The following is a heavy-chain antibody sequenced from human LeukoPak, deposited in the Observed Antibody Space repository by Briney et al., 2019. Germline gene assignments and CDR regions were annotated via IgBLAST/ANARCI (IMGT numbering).Heavy chain of an antibody. CDR3: AKSGRGGVVNGLDY. V-gene: IGHV3-53*01. Sequence: GGSLRLSCAASGFSVSRTYMSWVRQAPGKGLEWVSVIYSGGKVYYIDSVKGRFTISRDTSKNTLYLQMNSLRAEDTAVYYCAKSGRGGVVNGLDYWGQGTLVTVSS. J-gene: IGHJ4*02. CDR2: IYSGGKV. D-gene: IGHD3-3*01. CDR1: GFSVSRTY.